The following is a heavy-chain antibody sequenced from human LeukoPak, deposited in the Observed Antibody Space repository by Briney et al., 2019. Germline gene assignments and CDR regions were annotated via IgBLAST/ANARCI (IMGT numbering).Heavy chain of an antibody. D-gene: IGHD3-10*01. CDR1: GFSFSSYG. V-gene: IGHV3-33*01. CDR2: IWYDGSNN. CDR3: ASHVGL. Sequence: GGSLRLSCAAAGFSFSSYGMHWVRQAPGKGLEWVAVIWYDGSNNNYADSVKGRFTISRDNSKNMLYLQMNSLRVEDTAVYYCASHVGLWGQGTLVTVSS. J-gene: IGHJ4*02.